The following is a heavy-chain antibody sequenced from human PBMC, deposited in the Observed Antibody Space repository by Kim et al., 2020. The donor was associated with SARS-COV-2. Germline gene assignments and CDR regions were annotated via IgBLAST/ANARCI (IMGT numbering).Heavy chain of an antibody. J-gene: IGHJ4*02. D-gene: IGHD1-7*01. CDR3: ARELDITGTTEGPFFDY. V-gene: IGHV1-46*01. Sequence: FQGRVTMTRDTSTSTVYMELSSLRSEDTAVYYCARELDITGTTEGPFFDYWGQGTLVTVSS.